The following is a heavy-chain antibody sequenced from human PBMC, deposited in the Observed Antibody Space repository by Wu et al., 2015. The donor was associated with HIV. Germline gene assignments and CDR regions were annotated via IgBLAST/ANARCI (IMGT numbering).Heavy chain of an antibody. D-gene: IGHD5-12*01. CDR3: ARXLRYSAYDWQAGGMGWFDP. CDR1: GYTFTDYY. Sequence: VQLVQSGAEVKKPGASVKVSCKASGYTFTDYYIHWVRQAPGQGLEWMGWINPNSGGTNYAQKFQGRVTMTRGTSISTAYMELSRLRSDDTAVYYCARXLRYSAYDWQAGGMGWFDPWGQGILVTVSS. CDR2: INPNSGGT. J-gene: IGHJ5*02. V-gene: IGHV1-2*02.